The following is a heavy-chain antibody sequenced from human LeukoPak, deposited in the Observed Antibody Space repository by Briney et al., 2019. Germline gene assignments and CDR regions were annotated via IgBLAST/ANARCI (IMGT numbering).Heavy chain of an antibody. CDR1: GGSISSYY. Sequence: KPSETLSLTCTVSGGSISSYYWSWIRQPPGKGLEWFGYIYYSGSTNYNPSLKSRVTISVDTSKNQFSLKLSSVTAADTAVYYCARDRQLADAFDIWGQGTMVTVSS. CDR2: IYYSGST. D-gene: IGHD6-6*01. J-gene: IGHJ3*02. CDR3: ARDRQLADAFDI. V-gene: IGHV4-59*01.